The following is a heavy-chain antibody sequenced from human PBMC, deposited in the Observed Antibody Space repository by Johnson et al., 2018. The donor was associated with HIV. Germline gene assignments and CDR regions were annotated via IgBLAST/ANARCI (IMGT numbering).Heavy chain of an antibody. J-gene: IGHJ3*02. Sequence: QLVESGGGVVQPGRSLRLSCTASGFTFSSYGMHWVRQAPGKGLEWVAVISYDGSNKYYADSVKGRFTISRDNSKNTLYLQMNSLRAEDTAVYYCARDYHPRAKRSCFDIWGQGTMVTVSS. CDR1: GFTFSSYG. D-gene: IGHD3-10*01. CDR3: ARDYHPRAKRSCFDI. CDR2: ISYDGSNK. V-gene: IGHV3-30*19.